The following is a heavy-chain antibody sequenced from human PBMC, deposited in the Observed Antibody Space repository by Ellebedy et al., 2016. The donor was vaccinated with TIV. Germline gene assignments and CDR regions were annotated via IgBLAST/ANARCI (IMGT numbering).Heavy chain of an antibody. CDR3: ARRGGQQQWVFDY. D-gene: IGHD1-26*01. Sequence: MPSETLSLTCTVSGGSISSYYWSWIRQPPGKGLEWIGYIYYSGSTNYNPSLKSRVTISVDTSKNQFSLKLSSVAAADTAVYYCARRGGQQQWVFDYWGQGTLVTVSS. V-gene: IGHV4-59*01. CDR2: IYYSGST. J-gene: IGHJ4*02. CDR1: GGSISSYY.